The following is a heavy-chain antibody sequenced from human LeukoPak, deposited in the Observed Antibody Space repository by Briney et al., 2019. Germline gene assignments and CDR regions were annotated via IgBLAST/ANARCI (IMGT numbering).Heavy chain of an antibody. CDR2: IRGDGGST. CDR3: ARESETSGWYDY. V-gene: IGHV3-43*02. CDR1: GFIFDNYA. J-gene: IGHJ4*02. Sequence: GGSLRLSCAAPGFIFDNYAIHWVRQAPGKGLEWVSLIRGDGGSTFYADSVRGRFTISRDNTRKSLSLPMSSLRSEDTALYYCARESETSGWYDYWGQVSPVTVSS. D-gene: IGHD6-19*01.